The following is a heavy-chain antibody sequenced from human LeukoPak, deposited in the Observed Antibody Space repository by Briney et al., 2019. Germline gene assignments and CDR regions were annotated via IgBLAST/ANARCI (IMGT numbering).Heavy chain of an antibody. J-gene: IGHJ4*02. CDR1: GFTFSDYS. D-gene: IGHD1-26*01. CDR3: VRDRSGSYPYYFDF. Sequence: GGSLRLSCAASGFTFSDYSMNWVRQPPGKGLEWVSSINSRSSYISYADSVKGRFTISRDNAKNSLYLEMNSLRAEDTAVYYCVRDRSGSYPYYFDFWGQGTLLTASS. CDR2: INSRSSYI. V-gene: IGHV3-21*01.